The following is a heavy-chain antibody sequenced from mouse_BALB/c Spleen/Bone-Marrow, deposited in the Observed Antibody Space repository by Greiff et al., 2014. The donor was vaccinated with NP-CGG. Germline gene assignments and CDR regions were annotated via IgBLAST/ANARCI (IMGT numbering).Heavy chain of an antibody. CDR3: ARHENMLRAWFAY. D-gene: IGHD1-1*01. CDR1: GYTFTEYI. V-gene: IGHV1-62-2*01. CDR2: FYPGSGSI. Sequence: VQLEESGAELVKPGASVKLSCKASGYTFTEYIIHWVKQRSGQGLEWIGWFYPGSGSIKYKEKFKDKATLTADKSSSTVYMVLSRLTSEDSEVYFCARHENMLRAWFAYWGQGTLVTVSA. J-gene: IGHJ3*01.